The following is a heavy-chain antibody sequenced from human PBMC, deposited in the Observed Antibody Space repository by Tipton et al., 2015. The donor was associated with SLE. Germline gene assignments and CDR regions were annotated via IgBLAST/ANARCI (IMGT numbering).Heavy chain of an antibody. CDR2: ISTSGSTI. D-gene: IGHD1-7*01. CDR1: RFTFSNSD. V-gene: IGHV3-48*03. CDR3: ARGVSGTSGD. Sequence: GSLRLSCAASRFTFSNSDMNWVRQAPGRGLEWVSYISTSGSTIYYADSVKGRFTISRDNAKSSLYLQMNSLRAEDTAIYYCARGVSGTSGDWGQGTLVTVSS. J-gene: IGHJ4*02.